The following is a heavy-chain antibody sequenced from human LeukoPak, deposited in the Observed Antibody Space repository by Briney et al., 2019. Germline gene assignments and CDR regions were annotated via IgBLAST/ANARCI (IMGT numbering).Heavy chain of an antibody. Sequence: SETLSLTCAVYGGSFSSYYWSWIRQSPGRGLEWIGEINHSGSTYYNPSLRSRVTISEDTSKNQFSLKLSSVTAADAAVYYCARGVRIADYWGQGTLVTVSS. J-gene: IGHJ4*02. V-gene: IGHV4-34*01. CDR1: GGSFSSYY. D-gene: IGHD6-13*01. CDR3: ARGVRIADY. CDR2: INHSGST.